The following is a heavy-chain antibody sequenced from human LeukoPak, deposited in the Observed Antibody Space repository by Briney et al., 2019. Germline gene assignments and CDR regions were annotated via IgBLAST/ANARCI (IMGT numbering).Heavy chain of an antibody. V-gene: IGHV3-30*02. CDR3: ARDRFLDY. D-gene: IGHD2/OR15-2a*01. CDR2: IRNDGNDK. J-gene: IGHJ4*02. Sequence: PGGSLRLSCAASGFTFSSYSMNWVRQAPGKGLEWVAFIRNDGNDKSYADSVKGRFTISRDNAKNTLYLQMNSLRAEDTAVYYCARDRFLDYWGQGTLVTVSS. CDR1: GFTFSSYS.